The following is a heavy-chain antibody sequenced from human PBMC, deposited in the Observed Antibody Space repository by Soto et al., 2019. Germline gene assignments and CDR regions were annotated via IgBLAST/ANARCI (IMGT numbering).Heavy chain of an antibody. D-gene: IGHD1-20*01. CDR3: ARDHAITLQYPYYFFYGMHV. V-gene: IGHV3-33*01. CDR2: IWYDGSNK. Sequence: TGGSLRLSCAASGFTFSSYGMHWVRQAPGKGLEWVAVIWYDGSNKYYTDSVKGRFTVSRDNSKNTLYLQMNTLRAEDTAVYYCARDHAITLQYPYYFFYGMHVSGQATTVTVSS. CDR1: GFTFSSYG. J-gene: IGHJ6*02.